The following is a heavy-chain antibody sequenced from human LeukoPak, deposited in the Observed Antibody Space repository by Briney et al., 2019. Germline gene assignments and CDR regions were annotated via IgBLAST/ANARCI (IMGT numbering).Heavy chain of an antibody. CDR2: ISSRGGST. D-gene: IGHD3-22*01. CDR1: GFTFSNYA. V-gene: IGHV3-23*01. CDR3: AKAGVVSMIVVVDIDY. Sequence: GGSLRLSCAASGFTFSNYAMNWVRQAPGKGLEWVSGISSRGGSTYYADSVEGRFTISRDNSKNTLYLQMNSLRAEDTALYYCAKAGVVSMIVVVDIDYRGQGTLVTASS. J-gene: IGHJ4*02.